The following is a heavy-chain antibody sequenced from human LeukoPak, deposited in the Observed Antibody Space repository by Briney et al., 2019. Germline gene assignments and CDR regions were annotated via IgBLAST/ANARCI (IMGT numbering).Heavy chain of an antibody. CDR3: AKEGPTNYYDSSGYFH. V-gene: IGHV3-30*02. CDR2: IRYDGSNK. J-gene: IGHJ4*02. Sequence: GGSLRLSCAASGFTFSSYGMHWVRQAPGKGLEWVAFIRYDGSNKYYADSVKGRFTISRDNSKNTLYLQMNSLRAEDTAVYYCAKEGPTNYYDSSGYFHWGQGTLVTVSS. CDR1: GFTFSSYG. D-gene: IGHD3-22*01.